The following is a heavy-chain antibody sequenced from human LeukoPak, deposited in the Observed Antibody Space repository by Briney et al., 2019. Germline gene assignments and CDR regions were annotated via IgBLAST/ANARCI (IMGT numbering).Heavy chain of an antibody. D-gene: IGHD1-26*01. V-gene: IGHV3-21*01. J-gene: IGHJ4*02. CDR1: GFTLSDYH. Sequence: GGSLRLSCAASGFTLSDYHMNWVRQAPGKGLEWLSSITTISHYIYYAGAVRGRFTISRDNAKNSLYLQMNSLRAEDTAVYYCARGPRGSPEAFDYWGQGTLVTVSS. CDR3: ARGPRGSPEAFDY. CDR2: ITTISHYI.